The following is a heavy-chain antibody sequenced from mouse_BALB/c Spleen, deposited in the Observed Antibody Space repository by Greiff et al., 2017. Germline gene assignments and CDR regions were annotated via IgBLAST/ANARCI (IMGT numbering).Heavy chain of an antibody. V-gene: IGHV1S81*02. J-gene: IGHJ4*01. D-gene: IGHD2-3*01. CDR3: TRNDGYSGYAMDY. CDR1: GYTFTSYY. Sequence: QVQLQQSGAELVKPGASVKLSCKASGYTFTSYYMYWVKQRPGQGLEWIGEINPSNGGTNFNEKFKSKATLTVDKSSSTAYMQLSSLTSEDSAVYYCTRNDGYSGYAMDYWGQGTSVTVSS. CDR2: INPSNGGT.